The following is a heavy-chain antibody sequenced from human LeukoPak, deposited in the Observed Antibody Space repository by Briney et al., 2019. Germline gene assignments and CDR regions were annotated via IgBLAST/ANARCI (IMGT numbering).Heavy chain of an antibody. CDR2: INTNTGNP. CDR1: GYTFTNYP. D-gene: IGHD3-10*01. J-gene: IGHJ5*02. V-gene: IGHV7-4-1*02. Sequence: GASVKVSCKASGYTFTNYPMNWVRQAPGRGLEWVGWINTNTGNPTYAQGFTERFVFSWDTSVTTAYLQINSLEAEDTAVYYCAKGVGYYGSGSYSRWVDPWGQGALVTVSS. CDR3: AKGVGYYGSGSYSRWVDP.